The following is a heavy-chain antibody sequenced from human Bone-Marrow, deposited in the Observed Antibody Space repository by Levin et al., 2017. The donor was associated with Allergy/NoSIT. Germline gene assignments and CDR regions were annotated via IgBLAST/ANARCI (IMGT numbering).Heavy chain of an antibody. CDR1: GFTFASYA. J-gene: IGHJ6*03. CDR3: AKDLGYSSTWGDYMDV. D-gene: IGHD6-13*01. V-gene: IGHV3-23*01. Sequence: SCAASGFTFASYAMSWVRQAPGKGLEWVSTISDSGGSRYYADSVKGRSIISRDNSKNTLYLQMISLRAEDTAVYYCAKDLGYSSTWGDYMDVWGKGTTVTVSS. CDR2: ISDSGGSR.